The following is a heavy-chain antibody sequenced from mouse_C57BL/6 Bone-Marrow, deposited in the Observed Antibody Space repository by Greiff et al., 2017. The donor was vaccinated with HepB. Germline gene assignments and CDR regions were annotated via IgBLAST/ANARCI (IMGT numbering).Heavy chain of an antibody. CDR3: ARSPLRAYAMDY. V-gene: IGHV3-8*01. D-gene: IGHD1-2*01. J-gene: IGHJ4*01. CDR1: GYSIPSDY. CDR2: ISYSGST. Sequence: VQLQESGPGLAKPSQTLSLTCSFTGYSIPSDYRNWLRKFPGNKLEYMGYISYSGSTYYNPSLKSRISITRDKSKNQYYVQLHSVTTEDTATYYCARSPLRAYAMDYWGQGTSVTVAS.